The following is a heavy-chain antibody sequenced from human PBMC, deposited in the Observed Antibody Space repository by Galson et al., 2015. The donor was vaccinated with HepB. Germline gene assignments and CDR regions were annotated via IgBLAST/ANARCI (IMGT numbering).Heavy chain of an antibody. CDR3: ARGGFVVVVAGTQNNWFDP. D-gene: IGHD2-15*01. Sequence: SVKVSCKASGYTFSTYSITWVRQAPGQGLEWMGWISPYNGDTTYARKFQGRVTSTTDISTSTAYMELRSLRSDDTAVYYCARGGFVVVVAGTQNNWFDPWGQGTLVSVSS. CDR2: ISPYNGDT. J-gene: IGHJ5*02. CDR1: GYTFSTYS. V-gene: IGHV1-18*01.